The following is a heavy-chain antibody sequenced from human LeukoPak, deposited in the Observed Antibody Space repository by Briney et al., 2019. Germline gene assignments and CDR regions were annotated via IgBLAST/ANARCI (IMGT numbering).Heavy chain of an antibody. J-gene: IGHJ6*03. D-gene: IGHD6-13*01. CDR3: ASCSSSWYYYYMDV. V-gene: IGHV1-69*06. CDR2: IIPIFGTA. Sequence: GASVKVSCKASGGTFSSYAISWVRQAPGQGLEWMGGIIPIFGTANYAQKFQGRVTITADKSTSTAYMELSSLRSEDTAVYYCASCSSSWYYYYMDVWGKGTTVTVSS. CDR1: GGTFSSYA.